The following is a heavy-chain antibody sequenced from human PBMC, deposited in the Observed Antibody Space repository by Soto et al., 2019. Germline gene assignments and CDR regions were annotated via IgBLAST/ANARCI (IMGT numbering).Heavy chain of an antibody. CDR2: ISAYNGNT. D-gene: IGHD3-22*01. CDR3: ARDYPFNYYDSSGYFNWFDP. Sequence: ASVKVSCKASGYTFTSYGISWVRQAPGQGLEWMGWISAYNGNTNYAQKLQGRVTMTTDTSTSTAYMELRSLRSDDTAVYYCARDYPFNYYDSSGYFNWFDPWGQGTLVTVSS. J-gene: IGHJ5*02. V-gene: IGHV1-18*01. CDR1: GYTFTSYG.